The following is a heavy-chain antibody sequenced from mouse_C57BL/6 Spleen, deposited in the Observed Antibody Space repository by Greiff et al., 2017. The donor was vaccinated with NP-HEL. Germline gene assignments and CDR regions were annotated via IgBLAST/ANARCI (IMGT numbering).Heavy chain of an antibody. Sequence: EVQLQQSGPELVKPGASVKISCKASGYTFTDYYMNWVKQSHGKSLEWIGDINPNNGGTSYNQKFKGKATLTVDKSSSTAYMELRSLTSEDSAVYYCARRHYSNYFDYWGQGTTLTVSS. J-gene: IGHJ2*01. CDR1: GYTFTDYY. CDR2: INPNNGGT. D-gene: IGHD2-5*01. V-gene: IGHV1-26*01. CDR3: ARRHYSNYFDY.